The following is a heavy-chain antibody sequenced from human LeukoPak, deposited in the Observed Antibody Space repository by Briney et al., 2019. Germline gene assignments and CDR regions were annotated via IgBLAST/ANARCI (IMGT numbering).Heavy chain of an antibody. CDR2: ISSSGSTI. V-gene: IGHV3-11*04. J-gene: IGHJ3*02. CDR3: ARAPWSLIVVVTPLLAFDI. D-gene: IGHD3-22*01. Sequence: KPGGSLRLSCAASGFTFSDYYMSWIRQAPGKGLEWVSYISSSGSTIYYADSVKGRFTISRDNSKNTLYLQMNSLRAEDTAVYYCARAPWSLIVVVTPLLAFDIWGQGTMVTVSS. CDR1: GFTFSDYY.